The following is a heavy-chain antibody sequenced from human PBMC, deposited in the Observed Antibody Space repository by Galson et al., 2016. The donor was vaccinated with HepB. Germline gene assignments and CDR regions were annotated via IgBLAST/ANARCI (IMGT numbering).Heavy chain of an antibody. CDR1: GFTCRGYH. D-gene: IGHD2-15*01. CDR3: ARGTFCSGDSCYSPAFDM. V-gene: IGHV3-48*02. CDR2: ISSGSRAI. Sequence: SLRLSCAPSGFTCRGYHMDWVRQAPGKGLEWVSYISSGSRAIYYADSVKGRFTISRDNAKNSLYLRMNSLRDEDTAVYYCARGTFCSGDSCYSPAFDMWGQGTMVTVSS. J-gene: IGHJ3*02.